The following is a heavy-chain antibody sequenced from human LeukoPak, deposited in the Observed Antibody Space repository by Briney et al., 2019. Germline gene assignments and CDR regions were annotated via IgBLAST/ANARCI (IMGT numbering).Heavy chain of an antibody. CDR1: GYTFTSYY. V-gene: IGHV1-46*01. D-gene: IGHD1-26*01. CDR2: INPSGGST. Sequence: ASVKVSCKASGYTFTSYYMHWVRQAPGQGLEWMGIINPSGGSTSYAQKFQGRVTMTRDTSTSTVYMELSSLRSEDTAVYYCARDKTEANSGSYLYYFDYWGQGTLVTVSS. J-gene: IGHJ4*02. CDR3: ARDKTEANSGSYLYYFDY.